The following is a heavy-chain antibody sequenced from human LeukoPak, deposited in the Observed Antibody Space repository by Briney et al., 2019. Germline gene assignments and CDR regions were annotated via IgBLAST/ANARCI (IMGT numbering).Heavy chain of an antibody. CDR2: IKSKTDGGTT. J-gene: IGHJ4*02. D-gene: IGHD3-10*01. CDR1: GFTVSTNY. V-gene: IGHV3-15*01. CDR3: TTGEGDYGSGSSFDY. Sequence: PGGSLRLSCAASGFTVSTNYMSWVRQAPGKGLEWVGRIKSKTDGGTTDYAAPVKGRFTISRDDSKNTLYLQMNSLKTEDTAVYYCTTGEGDYGSGSSFDYWSQGTLVTVSS.